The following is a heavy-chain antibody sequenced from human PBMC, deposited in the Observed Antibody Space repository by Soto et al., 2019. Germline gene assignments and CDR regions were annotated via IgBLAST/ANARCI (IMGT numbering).Heavy chain of an antibody. CDR3: ARVRGRRLRYYDSSGYGNAFDI. J-gene: IGHJ3*02. CDR2: IYSGGST. D-gene: IGHD3-22*01. Sequence: GGSLRLSCAASGFTVSSNYMSWVRQAPGKGLEWVSVIYSGGSTYYADSMKGRFTISRDNSKNTLYLQMNSLRAEDTAVYYCARVRGRRLRYYDSSGYGNAFDIWGQGTMVTV. CDR1: GFTVSSNY. V-gene: IGHV3-53*01.